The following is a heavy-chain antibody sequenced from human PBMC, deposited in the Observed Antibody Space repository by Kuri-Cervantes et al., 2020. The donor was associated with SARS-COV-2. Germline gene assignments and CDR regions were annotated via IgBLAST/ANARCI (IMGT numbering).Heavy chain of an antibody. CDR2: IRYDGSNK. CDR3: AKDEGPVGADAFDI. D-gene: IGHD4-17*01. Sequence: GGSLRLTCAASGFTFSSYGMHWVRQAPGKGLEWVAFIRYDGSNKYYADSVKGRFTISRDNSKNTLYLQMNSLRAEDTAVYYCAKDEGPVGADAFDIWGQGIMVTVSS. J-gene: IGHJ3*02. V-gene: IGHV3-30*02. CDR1: GFTFSSYG.